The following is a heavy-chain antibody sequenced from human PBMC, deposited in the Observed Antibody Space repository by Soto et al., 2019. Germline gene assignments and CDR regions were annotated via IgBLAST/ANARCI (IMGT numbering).Heavy chain of an antibody. J-gene: IGHJ4*02. CDR2: ITGNSEYK. CDR3: AHSGERVQTFDS. Sequence: EVQLVESGGGLVKPGGSLRLSCVVSGVSFSDYSMNWVRQAPGKGLEWVSLITGNSEYKYYGVSVKGRFTVYRDNAKDSLYQTMNSLTVEDRAVYYCAHSGERVQTFDSWAPGTLVTVS. CDR1: GVSFSDYS. D-gene: IGHD1-1*01. V-gene: IGHV3-21*06.